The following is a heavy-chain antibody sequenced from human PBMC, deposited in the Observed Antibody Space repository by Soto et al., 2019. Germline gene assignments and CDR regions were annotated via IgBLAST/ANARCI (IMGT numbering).Heavy chain of an antibody. J-gene: IGHJ3*02. CDR3: AKEMARLGKGAFDI. D-gene: IGHD1-1*01. CDR2: ISGGGGDST. Sequence: EVQLLESGGRIVQPGGSLRLSCATSGFTFTNYAMSWVRQAPGKGLEWVSAISGGGGDSTYYADSVKGRLTISKDNYKSTLYLQMSSLRAEDTAVYYCAKEMARLGKGAFDIWGQGTMVTVSS. CDR1: GFTFTNYA. V-gene: IGHV3-23*01.